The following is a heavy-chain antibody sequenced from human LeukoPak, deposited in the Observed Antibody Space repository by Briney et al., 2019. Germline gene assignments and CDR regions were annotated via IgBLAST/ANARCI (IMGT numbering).Heavy chain of an antibody. CDR2: ISSSSSYI. D-gene: IGHD2-2*01. V-gene: IGHV3-21*01. Sequence: GGSLRLSCAASGFTFSSYSMNWVRQAPGKGLEWVSPISSSSSYIYYADSVKGRFTISRDNAKNSLYLQMNSLRAEDTAVYYCARDSYCSSTRCYFGYYYMDVWGKGTTVTVSS. CDR3: ARDSYCSSTRCYFGYYYMDV. J-gene: IGHJ6*03. CDR1: GFTFSSYS.